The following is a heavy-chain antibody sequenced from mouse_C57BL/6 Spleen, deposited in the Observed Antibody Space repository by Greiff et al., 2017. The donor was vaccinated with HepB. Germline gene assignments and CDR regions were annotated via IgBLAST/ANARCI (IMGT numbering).Heavy chain of an antibody. CDR3: ARKGSNQGDY. CDR1: GYTFTSYW. J-gene: IGHJ2*01. V-gene: IGHV1-50*01. CDR2: IDPSDSNT. Sequence: QVQLQQPGAELVKPGASVKLSCKASGYTFTSYWMQWVKQRPGQGLEWIGEIDPSDSNTNYNQKFKGKATLTVDTSSSTAYMQLSSLTSEDSAVYYCARKGSNQGDYWGQGTTLTVSS. D-gene: IGHD2-5*01.